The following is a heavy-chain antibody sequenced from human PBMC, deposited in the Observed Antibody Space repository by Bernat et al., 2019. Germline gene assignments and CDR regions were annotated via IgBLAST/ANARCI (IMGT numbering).Heavy chain of an antibody. D-gene: IGHD1-26*01. CDR1: GFTVSSNY. Sequence: EVQLVESGGGLVQPGGSLRLSCAASGFTVSSNYMSWVRQAPGKGLEWVSVIYSGGSTYYASSVEGKITHLRGKSQDTAVLSMKRLRAEGTAGEYWGRGGAGVKWEGFMGWGPGNLVTGS. CDR3: GRGGAGVKWEGFMG. CDR2: IYSGGST. J-gene: IGHJ4*01. V-gene: IGHV3-66*01.